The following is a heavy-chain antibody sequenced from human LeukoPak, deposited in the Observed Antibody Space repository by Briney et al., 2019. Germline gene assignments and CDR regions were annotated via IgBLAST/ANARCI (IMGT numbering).Heavy chain of an antibody. CDR2: ISGSGRST. CDR1: GITFSSYA. Sequence: PGGSLRLSCAASGITFSSYAMSWVRQAPGKGLEWVSGISGSGRSTFYADSVKGRFTISRDNARDSLYLQMNSLRDDDTSVYFCARDASALYWGRGTLVTVSS. J-gene: IGHJ4*02. D-gene: IGHD2-2*01. CDR3: ARDASALY. V-gene: IGHV3-23*01.